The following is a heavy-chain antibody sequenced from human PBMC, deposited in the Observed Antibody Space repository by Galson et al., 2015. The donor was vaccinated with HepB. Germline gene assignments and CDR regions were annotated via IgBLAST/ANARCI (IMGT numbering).Heavy chain of an antibody. CDR1: GGSISSGGYY. V-gene: IGHV4-61*08. D-gene: IGHD6-19*01. J-gene: IGHJ4*02. Sequence: ETLSLTCTVSGGSISSGGYYWSWIRQPPGKGLEWIGYIYYSGSTNYNPSLKSRVTISVDTSKNQFSLKLSSVTAADTAVYYCARGRAVAGPLPYFDYWGQGTLVTVSS. CDR2: IYYSGST. CDR3: ARGRAVAGPLPYFDY.